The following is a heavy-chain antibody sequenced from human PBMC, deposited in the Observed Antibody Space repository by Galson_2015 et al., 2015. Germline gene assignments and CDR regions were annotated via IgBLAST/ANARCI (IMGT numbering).Heavy chain of an antibody. CDR2: ISSSSSYI. D-gene: IGHD3-3*01. V-gene: IGHV3-21*01. CDR1: GFTFSSYS. J-gene: IGHJ4*02. CDR3: ARDYNPGFRRGQRSDYFDY. Sequence: SLRLSCAASGFTFSSYSMNWVRQAPGKGLEWVSSISSSSSYIYYANSVKGRFTISRDNAKNSLYLQMNSLRAEDTAVYYCARDYNPGFRRGQRSDYFDYWGQGTLVTVSS.